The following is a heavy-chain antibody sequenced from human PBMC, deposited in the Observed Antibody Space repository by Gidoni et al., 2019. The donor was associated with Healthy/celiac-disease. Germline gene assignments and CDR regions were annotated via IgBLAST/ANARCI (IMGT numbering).Heavy chain of an antibody. J-gene: IGHJ4*02. CDR2: ISYDGSNK. CDR3: ARASLIFGVVIQDYFDY. V-gene: IGHV3-30-3*01. CDR1: GFTFRSYA. D-gene: IGHD3-3*01. Sequence: QVQLVESGGGVVQPGRSLRLSCAASGFTFRSYAMHWVRQAPGKGLEWVAVISYDGSNKYYADSVKGRFTISRDNSKNTLYLQMNSLRAEDTAVYYCARASLIFGVVIQDYFDYWGQGTLVTVSS.